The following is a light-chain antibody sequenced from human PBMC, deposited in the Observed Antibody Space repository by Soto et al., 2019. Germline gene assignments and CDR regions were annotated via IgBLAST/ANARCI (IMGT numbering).Light chain of an antibody. CDR1: SSNIGNNY. V-gene: IGLV1-51*02. CDR2: ENN. J-gene: IGLJ1*01. Sequence: QSVLTQPPSVSAAPGQKVTISCSGSSSNIGNNYVSWYQQLPGTAPKLLIYENNKRPSGIPDRFSGSESGTSATLGITGLQTGDEADYYCGTWDSSLSAYVFGTGTKVTVL. CDR3: GTWDSSLSAYV.